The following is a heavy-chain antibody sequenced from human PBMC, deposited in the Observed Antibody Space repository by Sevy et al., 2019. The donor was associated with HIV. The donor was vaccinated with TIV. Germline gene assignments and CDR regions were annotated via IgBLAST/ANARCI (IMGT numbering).Heavy chain of an antibody. J-gene: IGHJ4*02. CDR1: GYTFTGYY. D-gene: IGHD5-18*01. CDR2: INPNSGGT. CDR3: ARASKRGYSYGLVGDFDY. V-gene: IGHV1-2*02. Sequence: ASVNVSCKASGYTFTGYYMHWVRQAPGQGLEWMGWINPNSGGTNYAQKFQGRVTMTRDTSISTAYMELSRLRSDDTAVYYCARASKRGYSYGLVGDFDYWGQGTLVTVSS.